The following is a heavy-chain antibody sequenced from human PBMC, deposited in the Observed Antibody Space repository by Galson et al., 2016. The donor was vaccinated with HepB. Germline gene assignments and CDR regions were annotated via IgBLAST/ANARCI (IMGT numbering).Heavy chain of an antibody. CDR3: AKDLVVATGFDY. Sequence: SLRLSCAASGFTFNNYAMNWVRQAPGKGLEWVSAISCGGGGTYYADSVKGRFTISRDNSKNTLYLQMNSLGAEDTAVYYCAKDLVVATGFDYWGQGTLVTVSS. V-gene: IGHV3-23*01. CDR1: GFTFNNYA. D-gene: IGHD2-8*02. CDR2: ISCGGGGT. J-gene: IGHJ4*02.